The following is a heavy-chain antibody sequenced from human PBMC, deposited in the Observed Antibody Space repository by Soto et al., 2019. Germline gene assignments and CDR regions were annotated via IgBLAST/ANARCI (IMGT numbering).Heavy chain of an antibody. CDR3: AKERQFWSYYESAGHYNN. CDR2: MSGSGGVT. D-gene: IGHD3-10*01. Sequence: EVQLLESGGGLVQPGGSLRLSCVASGFTFKNYDMRWVRQAPGKGVEWVSGMSGSGGVTNYAGSVKGRFTISRENSKNILYLQMNSLRANDTAVYYCAKERQFWSYYESAGHYNNWGQGTLVTVSS. V-gene: IGHV3-23*01. CDR1: GFTFKNYD. J-gene: IGHJ4*02.